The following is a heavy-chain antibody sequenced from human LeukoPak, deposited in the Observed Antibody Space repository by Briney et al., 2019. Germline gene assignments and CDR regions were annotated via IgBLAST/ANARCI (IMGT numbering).Heavy chain of an antibody. CDR3: ARTYGVQYYFDY. V-gene: IGHV3-21*01. CDR2: ISSSSSYI. CDR1: GFTFSSYS. Sequence: GGSLRLSCAASGFTFSSYSMNWVRQAPGKGLEWVSSISSSSSYIYYADSVKGRFTISRDSAKNSLYLQMNSLRAEDTAVYYCARTYGVQYYFDYWGQGTLVTVSS. D-gene: IGHD4-17*01. J-gene: IGHJ4*02.